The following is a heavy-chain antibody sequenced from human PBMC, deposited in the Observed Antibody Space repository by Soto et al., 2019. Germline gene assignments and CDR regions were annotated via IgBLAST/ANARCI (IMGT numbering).Heavy chain of an antibody. CDR2: IWYDGSNK. CDR1: GFTFSSYG. D-gene: IGHD3-9*01. Sequence: GGSLRLSCAASGFTFSSYGMHWVRQAPGKGLEWVAVIWYDGSNKYYADSVKGRFTISRDNSKNTLYLQMNSLRAEDTAVYYCARVYPARYYDILTGHPLFDYWGQGTLVTAPQ. J-gene: IGHJ4*02. CDR3: ARVYPARYYDILTGHPLFDY. V-gene: IGHV3-33*01.